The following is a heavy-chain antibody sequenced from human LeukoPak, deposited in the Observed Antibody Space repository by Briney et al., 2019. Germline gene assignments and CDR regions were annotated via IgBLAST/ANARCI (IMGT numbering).Heavy chain of an antibody. J-gene: IGHJ5*02. CDR3: ARGQQWLVGNWFDP. D-gene: IGHD6-19*01. CDR1: GFTFSSYE. V-gene: IGHV3-48*03. Sequence: GGSLRLSCAASGFTFSSYEMNWVRQAPGKGLEWVSYISSSGSTIYYADSVKGRFTISRDNAKNSLYLQMNSLRAEDTAVYYCARGQQWLVGNWFDPWGQRTLVTVSS. CDR2: ISSSGSTI.